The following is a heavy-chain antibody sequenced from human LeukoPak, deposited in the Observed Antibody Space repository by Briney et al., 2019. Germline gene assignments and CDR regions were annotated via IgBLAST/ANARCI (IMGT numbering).Heavy chain of an antibody. D-gene: IGHD3-16*01. V-gene: IGHV3-15*01. J-gene: IGHJ6*04. CDR2: IKSKTVGGTT. Sequence: SWIRQPPGKGLEWIGRIKSKTVGGTTDYAAPVKGRFTISRDDSKNTLYLQMNSLKTEDTAVYYCTTTGGPGMDVWGKGTTVTVSS. CDR3: TTTGGPGMDV.